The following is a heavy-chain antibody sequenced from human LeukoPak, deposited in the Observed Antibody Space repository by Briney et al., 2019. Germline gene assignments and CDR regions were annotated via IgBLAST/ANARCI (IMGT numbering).Heavy chain of an antibody. D-gene: IGHD3-9*01. J-gene: IGHJ4*02. CDR3: ARGSYDILTGYGSLDY. Sequence: SGGSLRLSCAASGFTVSSNYMSWVRQAPGKGLEWVSVIYSGGSTYYAESVKGRFTISRDNSKNTLYLQMNSLRAEDTAVYYCARGSYDILTGYGSLDYWGQGTLVTVSS. CDR1: GFTVSSNY. V-gene: IGHV3-53*01. CDR2: IYSGGST.